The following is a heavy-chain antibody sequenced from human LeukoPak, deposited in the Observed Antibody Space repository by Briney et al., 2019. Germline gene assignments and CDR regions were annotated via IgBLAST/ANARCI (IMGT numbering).Heavy chain of an antibody. Sequence: ASVKVSCKASGYTFTSYDINWVRQATGQGLEWMGWMNPNSGNTGYAQKFQGRVTMTRNTSISTAYMELSSLRSEDTAVYYCARTITYYYDSSGYHYVFDYWGQGTLVTVSS. CDR3: ARTITYYYDSSGYHYVFDY. CDR2: MNPNSGNT. D-gene: IGHD3-22*01. J-gene: IGHJ4*02. CDR1: GYTFTSYD. V-gene: IGHV1-8*01.